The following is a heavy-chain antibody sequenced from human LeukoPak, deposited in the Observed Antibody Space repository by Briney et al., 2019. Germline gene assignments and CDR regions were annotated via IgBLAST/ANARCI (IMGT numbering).Heavy chain of an antibody. Sequence: ETLSLTCTVSGGSISSYYWSWIRQPPGKGLEWIGYIYYSGSTNYNPSLKSRVTISVDTSKNQFSLKLSSVTAADTAVYYCARDGDYSNSFDYWGQGTLVTVSS. CDR2: IYYSGST. CDR3: ARDGDYSNSFDY. V-gene: IGHV4-59*01. D-gene: IGHD4-11*01. J-gene: IGHJ4*02. CDR1: GGSISSYY.